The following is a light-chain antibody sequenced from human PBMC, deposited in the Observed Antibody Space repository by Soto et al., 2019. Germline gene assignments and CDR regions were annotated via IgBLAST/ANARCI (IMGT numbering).Light chain of an antibody. CDR2: DAS. J-gene: IGKJ1*01. V-gene: IGKV3-11*01. Sequence: EIVLTQSPATLSLSPVERATLSCRASQSVSSYLAWYQQKPGQAPRLLIYDASNRATGIPARFSGSGSGTEFTLTISSLEPEDFAVYYCQQRSDWPKTFGQGTKVDI. CDR1: QSVSSY. CDR3: QQRSDWPKT.